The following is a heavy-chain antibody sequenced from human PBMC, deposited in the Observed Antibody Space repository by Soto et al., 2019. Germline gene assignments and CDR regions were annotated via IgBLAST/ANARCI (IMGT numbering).Heavy chain of an antibody. J-gene: IGHJ3*02. Sequence: EVQMLESGGGLVQPGGSLRLSCAASGFTLSSYALSWVRQAPGKGLEWVSGISGSGDFTFDADSVRGRFTISRDNSMNTLYLQMTSLRVEDTAVYYCARGPTIFGGGVDAFDIWGQGTMATVSS. CDR2: ISGSGDFT. V-gene: IGHV3-23*01. D-gene: IGHD3-3*01. CDR3: ARGPTIFGGGVDAFDI. CDR1: GFTLSSYA.